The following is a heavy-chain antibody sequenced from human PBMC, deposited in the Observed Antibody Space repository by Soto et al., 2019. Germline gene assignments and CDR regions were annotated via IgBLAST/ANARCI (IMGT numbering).Heavy chain of an antibody. D-gene: IGHD2-2*01. Sequence: QVQLAQSGAEVKKTGASVKVSCKASGYTFISHGISWLRQAPGQGLEWMGWISPYNGHTYYAQKLQGRVTMTTDTSTSTAYMELRSLRSDDTAVYYCGRDWEYCSSNSCYSWSFDVWGRGTLVTVSS. J-gene: IGHJ2*01. CDR1: GYTFISHG. V-gene: IGHV1-18*01. CDR3: GRDWEYCSSNSCYSWSFDV. CDR2: ISPYNGHT.